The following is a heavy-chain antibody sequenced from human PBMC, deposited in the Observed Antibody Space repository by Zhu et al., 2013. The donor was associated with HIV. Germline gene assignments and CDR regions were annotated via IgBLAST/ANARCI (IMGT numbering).Heavy chain of an antibody. CDR2: IIPIFGTS. V-gene: IGHV1-69*01. D-gene: IGHD5-12*01. CDR3: ARDLGSSGDDYGGIDAFDT. J-gene: IGHJ3*02. CDR1: GGTFTSYA. Sequence: QVQLVQSGAEVKKPGSSVKVSCKASGGTFTSYAIGWVRQAPGQGLEWMGGIIPIFGTSNYAQKFQGRLTITADESTSTAHMELSGLRSEDTAVYYCARDLGSSGDDYGGIDAFDTWAKGHWSPSLQ.